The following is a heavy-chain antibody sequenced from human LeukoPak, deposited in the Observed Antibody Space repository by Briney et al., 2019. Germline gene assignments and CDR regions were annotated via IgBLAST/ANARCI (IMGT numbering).Heavy chain of an antibody. D-gene: IGHD3-22*01. Sequence: SETLSLTCTVSGGSISSYYWIWIRQPPGKGLEWIGYIYYSGSTTYNPSLKSRVTISVDTSKSQFSLELSSVTAADTAVYYCARGGYYFDYWGQGTLVTVSS. CDR1: GGSISSYY. V-gene: IGHV4-59*13. J-gene: IGHJ4*02. CDR3: ARGGYYFDY. CDR2: IYYSGST.